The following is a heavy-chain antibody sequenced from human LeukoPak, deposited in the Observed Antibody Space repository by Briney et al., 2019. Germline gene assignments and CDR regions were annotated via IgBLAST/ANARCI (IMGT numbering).Heavy chain of an antibody. Sequence: GGSLRLSCAASGFTFSNAWMSWVRQAPGKGLEWVGRIKSKTDGGTTDYAAPVKGRFTISRDDSKNTLYLQMNSLKTEDTAVYYCTTDLYYVLRYFDWNDYWGQGTLVTVSS. CDR3: TTDLYYVLRYFDWNDY. V-gene: IGHV3-15*01. CDR2: IKSKTDGGTT. D-gene: IGHD3-9*01. J-gene: IGHJ4*02. CDR1: GFTFSNAW.